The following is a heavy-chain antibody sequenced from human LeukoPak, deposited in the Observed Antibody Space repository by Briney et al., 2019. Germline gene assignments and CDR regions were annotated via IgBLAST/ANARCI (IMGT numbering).Heavy chain of an antibody. Sequence: ASVKVSCKASGYTFTGYYMHWVRQAPGQGLEWMGWINPNSGGTNYAQKFQGRVTMTRDTSISTAYMELSRLRSDDTAVYYCARGHYDFWSGYYTGHYYYMDVWGKGTTVTVSS. CDR1: GYTFTGYY. CDR2: INPNSGGT. V-gene: IGHV1-2*02. D-gene: IGHD3-3*01. J-gene: IGHJ6*03. CDR3: ARGHYDFWSGYYTGHYYYMDV.